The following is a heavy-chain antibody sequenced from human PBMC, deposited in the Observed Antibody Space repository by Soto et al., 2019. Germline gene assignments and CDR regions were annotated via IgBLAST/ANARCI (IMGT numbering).Heavy chain of an antibody. V-gene: IGHV3-33*01. CDR2: IWYDGSNK. J-gene: IGHJ3*02. Sequence: GGSLRLSCAASGFTFSSYGMHWVRQAPGKGLEWVAVIWYDGSNKYYADSVKGRFTISRDNSKNTLYLQMNSLRAEDTAVYYCARDTGGGPHRPKDYDILTGYSSHDAFDIWGQGTMVTVSS. CDR1: GFTFSSYG. CDR3: ARDTGGGPHRPKDYDILTGYSSHDAFDI. D-gene: IGHD3-9*01.